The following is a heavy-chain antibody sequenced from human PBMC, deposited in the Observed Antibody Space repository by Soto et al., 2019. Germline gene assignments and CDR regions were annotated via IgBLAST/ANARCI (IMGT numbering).Heavy chain of an antibody. V-gene: IGHV3-21*01. CDR3: ARDWNYDFWSGYYTVETPRHFDY. D-gene: IGHD3-3*01. J-gene: IGHJ4*02. CDR1: GFTFSSYS. CDR2: ISSSSSYI. Sequence: NPGGSLRLSCAASGFTFSSYSMNWVRQAPGKGLEWVSSISSSSSYIYYADSVKGRFTISRDNAKNSLYLQMNSLRAEDTAVYYCARDWNYDFWSGYYTVETPRHFDYWGQGTLVTVSS.